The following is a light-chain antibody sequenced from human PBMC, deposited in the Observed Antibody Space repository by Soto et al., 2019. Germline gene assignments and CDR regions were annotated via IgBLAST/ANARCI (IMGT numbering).Light chain of an antibody. Sequence: QSALTQPRSVSGSPGQSVTISCTGTSSDVGGYNYVSWYQQHPGKAPKLMIYDVSKRPSGVPDRFSGSKSGNTASLTISGLQAEDEADYYCCSYADSFVLFGGGTKVTVL. J-gene: IGLJ2*01. V-gene: IGLV2-11*01. CDR1: SSDVGGYNY. CDR3: CSYADSFVL. CDR2: DVS.